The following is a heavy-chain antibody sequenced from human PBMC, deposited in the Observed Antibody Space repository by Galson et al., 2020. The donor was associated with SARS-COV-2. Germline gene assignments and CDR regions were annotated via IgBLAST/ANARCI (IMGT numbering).Heavy chain of an antibody. D-gene: IGHD3-10*01. CDR3: ARGGARVLLWFGEPLRRYFDI. V-gene: IGHV3-7*01. J-gene: IGHJ3*02. Sequence: GSLRLSCAVSGLNFSRDWMSWVRQVPGKGLEWVANMKEDGSEKYYVDSVKGRFTISRDNAKNSLYLQMNSLRAEDTAVYYCARGGARVLLWFGEPLRRYFDIWGQGTRVIVSS. CDR1: GLNFSRDW. CDR2: MKEDGSEK.